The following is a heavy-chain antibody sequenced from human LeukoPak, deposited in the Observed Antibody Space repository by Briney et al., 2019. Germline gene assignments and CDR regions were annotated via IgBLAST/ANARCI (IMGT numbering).Heavy chain of an antibody. D-gene: IGHD1-1*01. J-gene: IGHJ4*02. CDR3: ARDDAATTGKFDY. V-gene: IGHV4-38-2*02. Sequence: GSLRLSCEDSGFTFRSYEMNWVRQAPGKGLEWIGSIYYSGSTYYNPSLKSRVTISVDTSKNQFSLKLSSVTAADTAVYYCARDDAATTGKFDYWGQGTLVTVSS. CDR1: GFTFRSYE. CDR2: IYYSGST.